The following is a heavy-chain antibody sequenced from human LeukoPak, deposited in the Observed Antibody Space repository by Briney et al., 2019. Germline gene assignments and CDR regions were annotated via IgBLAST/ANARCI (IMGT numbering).Heavy chain of an antibody. CDR3: ARRNLYFDL. D-gene: IGHD1-14*01. CDR2: IYSDNT. Sequence: QPGGSLRLSCTVSGFTVSSNSMSWVRQAPGKGLEWVSFIYSDNTHYSDSVKGRFTISRDNAKNSLYLQMNSLRAEDTAVYYCARRNLYFDLWGRGTLVTVSS. V-gene: IGHV3-53*01. CDR1: GFTVSSNS. J-gene: IGHJ2*01.